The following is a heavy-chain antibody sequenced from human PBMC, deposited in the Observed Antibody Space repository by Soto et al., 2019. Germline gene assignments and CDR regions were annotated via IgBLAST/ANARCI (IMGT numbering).Heavy chain of an antibody. CDR3: AGGHRGRGAY. J-gene: IGHJ4*02. D-gene: IGHD2-15*01. CDR1: GGSFSGYY. V-gene: IGHV4-34*01. CDR2: INHSGST. Sequence: QVQLQQWGAGLLKPSETLSLTCAVYGGSFSGYYWSWIRQPPGKGLEWIGEINHSGSTNYNPSLKSRVAISVDTSKNQFSLKLSSVTAADTAVYYCAGGHRGRGAYWGQGTLVTVSS.